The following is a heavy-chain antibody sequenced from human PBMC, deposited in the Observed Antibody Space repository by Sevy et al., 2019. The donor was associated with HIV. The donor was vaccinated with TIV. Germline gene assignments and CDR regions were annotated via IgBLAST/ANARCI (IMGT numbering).Heavy chain of an antibody. Sequence: ASVKVSCKASGGTFSSYAISWVRQAPGQGLEWMGGIIPIFGTANYAQRFQGRVTITADKSTSTAYMELSSLRSEDTAVYYCARGSSMVRGEGAFDIWGQGTMVTVSS. CDR2: IIPIFGTA. CDR1: GGTFSSYA. CDR3: ARGSSMVRGEGAFDI. D-gene: IGHD3-10*01. J-gene: IGHJ3*02. V-gene: IGHV1-69*06.